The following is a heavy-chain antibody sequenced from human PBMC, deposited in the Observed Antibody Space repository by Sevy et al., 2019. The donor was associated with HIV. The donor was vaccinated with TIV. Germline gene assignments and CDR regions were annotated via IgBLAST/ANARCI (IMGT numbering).Heavy chain of an antibody. CDR2: IKRDGSEK. CDR3: ARDCSSASCLWGMDV. V-gene: IGHV3-7*03. D-gene: IGHD2-2*01. J-gene: IGHJ6*02. Sequence: GGSLRLSCAGSGFTFSNYRMSWVRQAPGKGLEWVANIKRDGSEKYYVPSVKGRFTISRDNAKTSLYLQMNGLRVEDTAVYYCARDCSSASCLWGMDVWGQGTIVTVSS. CDR1: GFTFSNYR.